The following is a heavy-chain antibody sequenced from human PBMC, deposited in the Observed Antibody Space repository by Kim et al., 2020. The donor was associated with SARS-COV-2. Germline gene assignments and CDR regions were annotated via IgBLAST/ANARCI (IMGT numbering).Heavy chain of an antibody. V-gene: IGHV3-49*03. CDR1: GFTFDDYA. CDR2: IRSKAYGGTT. CDR3: TTSREAAGYYHYGLDV. J-gene: IGHJ6*02. D-gene: IGHD1-26*01. Sequence: GGSLRLSCTASGFTFDDYAMNWFRQAPGKGLDCVGFIRSKAYGGTTEYAASVRGRFTISRDDSKSIAYLQMNSLKTEDTAVYYCTTSREAAGYYHYGLDVWGQGTTVTVSS.